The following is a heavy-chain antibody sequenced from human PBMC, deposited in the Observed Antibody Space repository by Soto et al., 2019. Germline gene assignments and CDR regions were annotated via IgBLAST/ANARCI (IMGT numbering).Heavy chain of an antibody. D-gene: IGHD3-22*01. Sequence: SVKVSSKASGANFSSYASSWVRQAPGKVLEWMRGIIPIFGKANYAQKFQCRVTITAYESTSTADMELSSLRSEDTAVYYCARAGDYDSSGYYSREDYFYIWGQETMVTVSS. CDR1: GANFSSYA. J-gene: IGHJ3*02. CDR2: IIPIFGKA. CDR3: ARAGDYDSSGYYSREDYFYI. V-gene: IGHV1-69*13.